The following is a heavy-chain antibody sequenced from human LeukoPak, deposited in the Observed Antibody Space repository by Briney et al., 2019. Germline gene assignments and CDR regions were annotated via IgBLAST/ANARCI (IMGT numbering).Heavy chain of an antibody. CDR1: GFTFSSDA. V-gene: IGHV3-23*01. Sequence: GASLRLSCAASGFTFSSDAMSWVRQAPGKGLNWVSTISGSGSATYYADSAKDRFTISRDNSKNTLYLQMNSLRAGDTAVYYCAKFRPDDITVAATGYFDSWGQGTLVTVSS. J-gene: IGHJ4*02. CDR2: ISGSGSAT. D-gene: IGHD6-19*01. CDR3: AKFRPDDITVAATGYFDS.